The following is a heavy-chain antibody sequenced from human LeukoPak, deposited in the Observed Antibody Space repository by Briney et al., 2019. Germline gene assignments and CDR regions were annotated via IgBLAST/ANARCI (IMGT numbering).Heavy chain of an antibody. Sequence: GASVKVSCKASGGTFSNYAISWVRQAPGQGLEWMGRIIPILGIANYAQKFQGGVTITADRSTSTAYMELSSLRSEDTAVYYCARDWQYSSSWYGYYFDYWGQGTLVTASS. CDR3: ARDWQYSSSWYGYYFDY. V-gene: IGHV1-69*04. CDR2: IIPILGIA. CDR1: GGTFSNYA. D-gene: IGHD6-13*01. J-gene: IGHJ4*02.